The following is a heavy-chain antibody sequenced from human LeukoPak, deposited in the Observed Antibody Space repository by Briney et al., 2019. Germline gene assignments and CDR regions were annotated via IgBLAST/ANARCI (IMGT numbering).Heavy chain of an antibody. D-gene: IGHD3-10*01. CDR1: GGSFSGYY. Sequence: SETLSLTCAVYGGSFSGYYWSWIRQPPGKGLEWIAYIYYSGTTNYNPSLKSRVTISVDTVRNQFSLKLSSVTAADTAVYYCARTLPSGTSDYWGQGTLVTVSS. J-gene: IGHJ4*02. V-gene: IGHV4-59*01. CDR3: ARTLPSGTSDY. CDR2: IYYSGTT.